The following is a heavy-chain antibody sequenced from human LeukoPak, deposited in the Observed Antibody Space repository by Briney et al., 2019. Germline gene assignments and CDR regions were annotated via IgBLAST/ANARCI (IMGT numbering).Heavy chain of an antibody. Sequence: ATVKVSCKASGYTFTDYYMHWVRQAPGQGLEWMGWINPDIGVTNYPQKFQGRVTMTRDTSSSTAYMELIRLRSDDTAVYYCARDGTFDIWGQGAIVTVSA. V-gene: IGHV1-2*02. J-gene: IGHJ3*02. CDR1: GYTFTDYY. CDR3: ARDGTFDI. CDR2: INPDIGVT. D-gene: IGHD2-15*01.